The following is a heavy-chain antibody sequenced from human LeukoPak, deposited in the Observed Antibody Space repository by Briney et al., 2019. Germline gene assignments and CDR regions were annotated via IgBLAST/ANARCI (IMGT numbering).Heavy chain of an antibody. Sequence: GGSLRLSCAASGFTFSSYAMSWVRQAPGKGLEWVSVIYSGGTTYDADSVKGRFTISRDNSKNTLYLQMNNLRVEDTAVYYCAVENSRFRFDPWGQGTLVTVSS. J-gene: IGHJ5*02. CDR2: IYSGGTT. V-gene: IGHV3-66*02. CDR3: AVENSRFRFDP. CDR1: GFTFSSYA. D-gene: IGHD5-24*01.